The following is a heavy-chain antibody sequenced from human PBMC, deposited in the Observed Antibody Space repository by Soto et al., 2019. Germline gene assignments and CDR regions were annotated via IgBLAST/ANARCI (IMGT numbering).Heavy chain of an antibody. CDR1: GYIFTSYY. Sequence: QVQLVQSGAEVKKPGASVKVSCKASGYIFTSYYIHWVRQAPGQGLEWRGWINPFDGSRMFAQSFQGRVTMPWDXXTSAVYMEVSSLRSADTAVYYCSRVDPGETSPFDHWGQGTLVTVSS. J-gene: IGHJ4*02. CDR2: INPFDGSR. D-gene: IGHD3-10*01. V-gene: IGHV1-46*03. CDR3: SRVDPGETSPFDH.